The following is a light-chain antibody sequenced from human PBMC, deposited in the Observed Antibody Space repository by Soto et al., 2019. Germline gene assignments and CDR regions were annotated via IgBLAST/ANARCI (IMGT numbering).Light chain of an antibody. CDR3: QQYVTSSPRT. CDR1: QTISTC. Sequence: DIQMTQFPSSLSASVGDRVTITCRASQTISTCLNWYQQKPGTAPKLLIYAASNLESGVPSRYSGSGSGTYYTLTISSLQPEDFAVNYCQQYVTSSPRTFGQGTKVEIK. V-gene: IGKV1-39*01. CDR2: AAS. J-gene: IGKJ1*01.